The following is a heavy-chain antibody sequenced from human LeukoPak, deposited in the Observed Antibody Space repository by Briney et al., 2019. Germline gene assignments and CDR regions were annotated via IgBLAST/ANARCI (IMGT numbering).Heavy chain of an antibody. D-gene: IGHD3-9*01. CDR1: GGSFSGYY. CDR3: ARGHDDILTGYSPGAFDI. CDR2: INHSGST. Sequence: RTSETLSLTCAVYGGSFSGYYWSWIRQPPGKGLEWIGEINHSGSTNYNPSLKSRVTISVDTSKNQFSLKLSSVTAADTAVYYCARGHDDILTGYSPGAFDIWGQGTMVTVSS. J-gene: IGHJ3*02. V-gene: IGHV4-34*01.